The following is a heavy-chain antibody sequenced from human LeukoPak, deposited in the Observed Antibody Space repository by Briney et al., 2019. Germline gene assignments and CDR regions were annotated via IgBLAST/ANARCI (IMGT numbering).Heavy chain of an antibody. J-gene: IGHJ5*02. Sequence: PSETLSLTCTVSGGPISSYYWSWIRQPPGKGLEWIGYIYYSGSTNYNPSLKSRVTISVDTSKNQFSLKLSSVTAADTAVYYCARHYSSGWYAHWGQGTLVTVSS. CDR2: IYYSGST. D-gene: IGHD6-19*01. CDR1: GGPISSYY. V-gene: IGHV4-59*08. CDR3: ARHYSSGWYAH.